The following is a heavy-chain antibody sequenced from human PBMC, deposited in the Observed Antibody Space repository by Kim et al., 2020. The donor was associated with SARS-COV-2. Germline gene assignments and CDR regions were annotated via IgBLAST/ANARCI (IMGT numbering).Heavy chain of an antibody. CDR2: T. CDR3: TTGKWLRSLDY. J-gene: IGHJ4*02. V-gene: IGHV3-15*01. Sequence: TDYAAPVKGSFTISRDDSKNTLYLQMNSLKTEDTAVYYCTTGKWLRSLDYWGQGTLVTVSS. D-gene: IGHD5-12*01.